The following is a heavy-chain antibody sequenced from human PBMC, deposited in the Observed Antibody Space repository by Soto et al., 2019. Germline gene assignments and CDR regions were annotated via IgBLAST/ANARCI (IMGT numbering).Heavy chain of an antibody. J-gene: IGHJ4*02. CDR3: ARELAPSGSRSY. V-gene: IGHV3-21*01. CDR1: GFTFSSYS. CDR2: ISSSSSYI. D-gene: IGHD3-10*01. Sequence: KPGGSLRLSCAASGFTFSSYSMNWVRQAPGKGLEWVSSISSSSSYIYYADSVKGRFTISRDNAKNSLYLQMNSLRAEDTAVYYCARELAPSGSRSYWGQGTLVTVSS.